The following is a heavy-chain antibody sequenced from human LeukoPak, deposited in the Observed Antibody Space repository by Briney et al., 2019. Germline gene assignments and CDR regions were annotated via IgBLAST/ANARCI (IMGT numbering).Heavy chain of an antibody. CDR3: ASRRELYYYDSSGYSDDY. CDR1: GGSISSYY. V-gene: IGHV4-4*07. CDR2: IYTSGST. Sequence: SETLSLTCTVSGGSISSYYWSWIRQPAGKGLEWIGRIYTSGSTNYNPSLKSRVTMSVDTSKNQFSLKLSSVTAADTAVYYCASRRELYYYDSSGYSDDYWGQGTLVTVSS. J-gene: IGHJ4*02. D-gene: IGHD3-22*01.